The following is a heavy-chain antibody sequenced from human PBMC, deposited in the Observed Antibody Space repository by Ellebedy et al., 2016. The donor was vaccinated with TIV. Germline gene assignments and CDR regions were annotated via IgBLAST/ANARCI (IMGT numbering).Heavy chain of an antibody. D-gene: IGHD2-21*02. J-gene: IGHJ3*02. CDR2: IYSGGNT. Sequence: PGGSLRLSCAASGFTVSNNYMSWVRQAPGKGLEWVSVIYSGGNTFYAESVKGRFTISRDNAKNSLYLRMNSLRAEDTAVYYCARDNAYCGGDCYSYAFNIWGQGTMVIVSS. CDR1: GFTVSNNY. V-gene: IGHV3-53*01. CDR3: ARDNAYCGGDCYSYAFNI.